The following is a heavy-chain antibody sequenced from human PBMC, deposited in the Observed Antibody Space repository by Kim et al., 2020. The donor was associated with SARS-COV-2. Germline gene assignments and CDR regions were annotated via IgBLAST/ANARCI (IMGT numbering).Heavy chain of an antibody. CDR1: GGSFSGYY. Sequence: SETLSLTCAVYGGSFSGYYWSWIRQPPGKGLEWIGEINHSGSTNYNPSLKSRVTISVDTSKNQFSLKLSAVTAADTAVYYCARTGVKRLGYCSGGSCSKYDFDYWGQGTLVTVSS. CDR2: INHSGST. J-gene: IGHJ4*02. V-gene: IGHV4-34*01. CDR3: ARTGVKRLGYCSGGSCSKYDFDY. D-gene: IGHD2-15*01.